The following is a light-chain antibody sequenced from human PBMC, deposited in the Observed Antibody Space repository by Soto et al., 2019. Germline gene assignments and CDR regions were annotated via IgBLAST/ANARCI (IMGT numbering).Light chain of an antibody. J-gene: IGKJ2*01. Sequence: DIQMTQSPSPLSASIGLRFTITYRASQSIDNWLAWYQQKPGKAPQLLIYDASRVKTGVPSRFTASGSGTEFTLTINTLQADDSATYFCQHYNGYPYTFGPGTKVDIK. CDR1: QSIDNW. CDR2: DAS. V-gene: IGKV1-5*01. CDR3: QHYNGYPYT.